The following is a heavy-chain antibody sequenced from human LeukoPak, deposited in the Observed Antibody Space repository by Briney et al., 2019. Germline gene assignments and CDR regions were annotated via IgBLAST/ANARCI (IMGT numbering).Heavy chain of an antibody. CDR1: GFTFGSYG. Sequence: GGSLRLSGAASGFTFGSYGMHWFRQAPGKGLEWVAVIWYDGSNKYYADSVKGRFTISRDNSKNTLYLQMNSLRAEDTAVYYCASARYDSSGYYPLRYWGQGTLVTVSS. J-gene: IGHJ4*02. CDR2: IWYDGSNK. D-gene: IGHD3-22*01. V-gene: IGHV3-33*01. CDR3: ASARYDSSGYYPLRY.